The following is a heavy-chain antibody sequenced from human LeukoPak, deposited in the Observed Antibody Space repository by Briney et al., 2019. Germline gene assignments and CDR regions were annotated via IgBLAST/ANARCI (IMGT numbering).Heavy chain of an antibody. CDR1: GGSISSGGYY. Sequence: SETLSLTCTDSGGSISSGGYYWSWIGQHPGKGLEWIGYIYYSGSTYYNPSLKSRVTISVDTSKNQFSLKLSSVTAADTAVYYCARDYYDSSGYLTSDYWGQGTLVTVSS. CDR3: ARDYYDSSGYLTSDY. J-gene: IGHJ4*02. D-gene: IGHD3-22*01. V-gene: IGHV4-31*03. CDR2: IYYSGST.